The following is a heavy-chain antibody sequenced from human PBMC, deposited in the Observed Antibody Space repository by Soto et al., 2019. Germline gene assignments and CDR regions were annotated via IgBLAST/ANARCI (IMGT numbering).Heavy chain of an antibody. J-gene: IGHJ6*02. Sequence: QVQLVQSGAEVKKPGSSVKVSCKAPGGTFSSYAISWVRQAPGQGLEWMGGIIPIFGTANYAQKFQGRVTITADESTSTGYMELSSLTSEDTAVYYCARSQGGSSSLDIYYYCYYGMDVWGQGTTVTVSS. CDR1: GGTFSSYA. D-gene: IGHD2-15*01. CDR2: IIPIFGTA. CDR3: ARSQGGSSSLDIYYYCYYGMDV. V-gene: IGHV1-69*01.